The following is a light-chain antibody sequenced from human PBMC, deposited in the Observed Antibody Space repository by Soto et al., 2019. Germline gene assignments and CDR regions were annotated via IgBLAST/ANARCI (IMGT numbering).Light chain of an antibody. Sequence: EIVLTQSPGTLSLSPGERATLSCRASQSVSSSYLAWYQQKPRQAPRLLIYAASSSATGIPDRFSGSGSGTDFPLTISRLDPEDFAVYYCQQYGSSPYTFGQGTKLEIK. CDR1: QSVSSSY. CDR2: AAS. J-gene: IGKJ2*01. CDR3: QQYGSSPYT. V-gene: IGKV3-20*01.